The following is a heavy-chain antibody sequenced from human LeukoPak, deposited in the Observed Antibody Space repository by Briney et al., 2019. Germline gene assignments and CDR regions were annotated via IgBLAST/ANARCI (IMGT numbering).Heavy chain of an antibody. CDR1: GGSISSYY. CDR3: ARGGVSAYSSSWYATCDY. D-gene: IGHD6-13*01. V-gene: IGHV4-59*12. Sequence: SETLSLTCTVSGGSISSYYWSWIRQPPGKGLEWIGYIYYSGSTNYNPSLKSRVTISVDTSKNQFSLKLSSVTAADTAVYYCARGGVSAYSSSWYATCDYWGQGTLVTVSS. CDR2: IYYSGST. J-gene: IGHJ4*02.